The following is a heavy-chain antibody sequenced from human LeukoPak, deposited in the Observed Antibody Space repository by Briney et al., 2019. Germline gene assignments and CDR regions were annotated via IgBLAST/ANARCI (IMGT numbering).Heavy chain of an antibody. V-gene: IGHV4-59*08. Sequence: PSETLSLTCTVSGGSISSYYWSWIRQPPRKGLEWIGYIYYSGSTNYNPSLKSRVTISVDTSKNQFSLKLSSVTAADTAVYYCARQTGNFDYWGQGTLVTVSS. J-gene: IGHJ4*02. D-gene: IGHD7-27*01. CDR1: GGSISSYY. CDR3: ARQTGNFDY. CDR2: IYYSGST.